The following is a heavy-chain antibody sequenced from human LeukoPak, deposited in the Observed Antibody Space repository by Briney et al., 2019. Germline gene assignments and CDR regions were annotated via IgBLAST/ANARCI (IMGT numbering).Heavy chain of an antibody. CDR2: INSDGSST. V-gene: IGHV3-74*01. Sequence: PGGSLRLSCAASGFTFSSYWMHWVRQAPGKGLLWVSHINSDGSSTRHADSVKGRFTISRDNAKNTLYLQMNSLRTEDTAVYYCARSHYYDSSGYFSYYYGLDVWGQGTTVTVSS. J-gene: IGHJ6*02. D-gene: IGHD3-22*01. CDR3: ARSHYYDSSGYFSYYYGLDV. CDR1: GFTFSSYW.